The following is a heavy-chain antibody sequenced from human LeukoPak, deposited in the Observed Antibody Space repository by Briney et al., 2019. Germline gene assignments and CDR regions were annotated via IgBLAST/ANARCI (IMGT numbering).Heavy chain of an antibody. Sequence: PGGSLRLSCAASGFSFSNYWMSWVRQTPGKGLEWVANIKHDGSEEHYVDSVQGRFTISRDNAKNLLYLQMSSLRAEDTAVYYCASNWNYVRGYGMDVWGQGTTVTVSS. J-gene: IGHJ6*02. D-gene: IGHD1-7*01. V-gene: IGHV3-7*01. CDR1: GFSFSNYW. CDR2: IKHDGSEE. CDR3: ASNWNYVRGYGMDV.